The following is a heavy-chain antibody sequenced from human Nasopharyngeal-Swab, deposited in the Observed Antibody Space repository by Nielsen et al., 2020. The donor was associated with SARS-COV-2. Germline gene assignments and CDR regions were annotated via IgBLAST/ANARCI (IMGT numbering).Heavy chain of an antibody. CDR3: ARNPVDYDYVWGSYRYRTFDY. Sequence: SVKVSCKASGGTFSSYAISWVRQAPGQGLEWMGGIIPMFGTANYAQNFQGRVTITADKSTSTAYMDLSRLKSEDTAVYYCARNPVDYDYVWGSYRYRTFDYWGQGTLVTVSS. CDR2: IIPMFGTA. D-gene: IGHD3-16*02. J-gene: IGHJ4*02. CDR1: GGTFSSYA. V-gene: IGHV1-69*06.